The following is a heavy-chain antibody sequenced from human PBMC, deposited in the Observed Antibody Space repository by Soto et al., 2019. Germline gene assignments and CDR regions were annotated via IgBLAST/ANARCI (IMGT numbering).Heavy chain of an antibody. CDR3: ARVDYYDSSGYYYFPLVPPSDY. CDR2: ISAYNGNT. J-gene: IGHJ4*02. Sequence: GVSVKVSCKASGYTFTSYGISWVRQAPGQGLEWMGWISAYNGNTNYAQKLQGRVTMTTDTSTSTAYMELRSLRSDDTAVYYCARVDYYDSSGYYYFPLVPPSDYWGQGTLVTVSS. CDR1: GYTFTSYG. D-gene: IGHD3-22*01. V-gene: IGHV1-18*01.